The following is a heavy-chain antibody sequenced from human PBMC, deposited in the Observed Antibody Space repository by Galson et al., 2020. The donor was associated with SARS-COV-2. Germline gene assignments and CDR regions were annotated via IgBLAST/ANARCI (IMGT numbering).Heavy chain of an antibody. V-gene: IGHV3-23*01. CDR1: GFTFSSYA. Sequence: GESLKISCAASGFTFSSYAMSWVRQAPGKGLEWVSAISGSGGSTYYADPVKGRFPISRDNSKNTLYLQMNSLRAEDTAVYYCAKDLIEGGYDGFYYYYYYGMDVWGQGTTVTVSS. J-gene: IGHJ6*02. CDR3: AKDLIEGGYDGFYYYYYYGMDV. D-gene: IGHD5-12*01. CDR2: ISGSGGST.